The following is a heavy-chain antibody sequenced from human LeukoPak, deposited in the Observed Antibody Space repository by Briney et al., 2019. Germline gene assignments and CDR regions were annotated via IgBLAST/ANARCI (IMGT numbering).Heavy chain of an antibody. CDR2: MNSDGSAT. CDR1: GFSFSNYW. Sequence: AGGSLRLPCAASGFSFSNYWMHWVRQAPGKGLVWVTRMNSDGSATYYADSVQGRFTISRDNAKNTLYLQMNSLRAEDTAMYFCAKGPNYFDSWGQGTLVTVSS. V-gene: IGHV3-74*01. CDR3: AKGPNYFDS. J-gene: IGHJ4*02.